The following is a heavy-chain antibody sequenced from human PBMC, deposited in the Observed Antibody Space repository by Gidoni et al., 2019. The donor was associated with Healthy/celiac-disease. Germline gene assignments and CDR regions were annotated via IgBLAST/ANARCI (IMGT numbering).Heavy chain of an antibody. CDR2: INHSGST. J-gene: IGHJ6*02. V-gene: IGHV4-34*01. CDR3: ARGRVVRGVTHYYYYGMDV. D-gene: IGHD3-10*01. CDR1: GGSFSGSY. Sequence: QVQLQQWGAGLLKPSETLSLTCAVYGGSFSGSYWSWIRQPPGKGLEWIGEINHSGSTNYNPSLKSRVTISVDTSKNQFSLKLSSVTAADTAVYYCARGRVVRGVTHYYYYGMDVWGQGTTVTVSS.